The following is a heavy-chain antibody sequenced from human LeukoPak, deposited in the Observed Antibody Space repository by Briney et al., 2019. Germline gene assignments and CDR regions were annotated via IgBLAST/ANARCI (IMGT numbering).Heavy chain of an antibody. Sequence: SETLSLTCTVAGGSISSGSYYWSWIRQPAGKGLEWIGRIYTSGSTNYNPSLKSRVTISVDTSKNQFSLKLSSVTAADTAVYYCAAMTTVTTLGAFDIWGQGTMVTVSS. CDR1: GGSISSGSYY. D-gene: IGHD4-17*01. J-gene: IGHJ3*02. V-gene: IGHV4-61*02. CDR2: IYTSGST. CDR3: AAMTTVTTLGAFDI.